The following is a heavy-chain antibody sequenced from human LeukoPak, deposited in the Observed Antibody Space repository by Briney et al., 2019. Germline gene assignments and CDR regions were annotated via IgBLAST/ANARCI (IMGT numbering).Heavy chain of an antibody. V-gene: IGHV4-59*01. CDR1: GGSISSYY. J-gene: IGHJ4*02. D-gene: IGHD3-10*01. CDR3: ARVNYGSGSSRGFDY. Sequence: PSETLSLTCTVSGGSISSYYWSWIRQPPGKGLEWIAYIYYSGGTNYNPSLKSRVTIPVDTSKNQFSLKLSSVTAADTAVYYCARVNYGSGSSRGFDYWGQGTLVTVSS. CDR2: IYYSGGT.